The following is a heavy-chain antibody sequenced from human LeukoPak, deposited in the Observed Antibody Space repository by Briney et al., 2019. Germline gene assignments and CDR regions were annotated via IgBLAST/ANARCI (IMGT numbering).Heavy chain of an antibody. CDR3: ARLEGPGAPVY. V-gene: IGHV4-4*07. CDR1: GASVTDYY. CDR2: MSITENT. J-gene: IGHJ4*02. Sequence: SETLFLTCTVSGASVTDYYWTWIRQPAGKGLEWIGRMSITENTYYSPSLESRVTISVDGSKNQFPLNLTSLTAADTAVYYCARLEGPGAPVYWGQGIRVTVSS. D-gene: IGHD1-26*01.